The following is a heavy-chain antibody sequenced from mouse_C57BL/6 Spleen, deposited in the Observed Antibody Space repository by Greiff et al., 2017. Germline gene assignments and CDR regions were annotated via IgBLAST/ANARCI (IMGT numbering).Heavy chain of an antibody. CDR3: ARDRLGYWYFDV. D-gene: IGHD4-1*01. CDR2: INYDGSST. J-gene: IGHJ1*03. V-gene: IGHV5-16*01. Sequence: EVKLMESEGGLVQPGSSMKLSCTASGFTFSDYYMAWVRQVPEKGLEWVANINYDGSSTYYLDSSKSRFIISRDNAKNILYLQMSSLKSEDTATYYCARDRLGYWYFDVWGTGTTVTVSS. CDR1: GFTFSDYY.